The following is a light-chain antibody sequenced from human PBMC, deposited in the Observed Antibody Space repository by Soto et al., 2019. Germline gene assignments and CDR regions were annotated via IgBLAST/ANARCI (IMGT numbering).Light chain of an antibody. J-gene: IGKJ2*01. CDR2: GAS. V-gene: IGKV3-15*01. CDR1: QNVGTS. Sequence: IILTQSPATLSVSPGEGASLSCRASQNVGTSLAWYQQKSGQAPRLLIYGASTRAAGVPARFSGSASGTKYTLTLTSLQSEDVAPYYCQQYSNWPPFTFGQGTRLEI. CDR3: QQYSNWPPFT.